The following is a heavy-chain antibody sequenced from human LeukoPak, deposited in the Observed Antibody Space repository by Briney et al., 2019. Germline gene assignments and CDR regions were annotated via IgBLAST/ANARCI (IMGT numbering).Heavy chain of an antibody. CDR1: GFTFSNAW. D-gene: IGHD4-17*01. J-gene: IGHJ3*02. CDR3: TTPTRGDYHAFDI. Sequence: GGSLRLSCAASGFTFSNAWMSWVRQAPGKGLEWVGRIKSKTDGGTTDYAAPVKGRFTISRDDSKNTLYVQMNSLKTEDTAVYYCTTPTRGDYHAFDIWGQGTMVTVSS. V-gene: IGHV3-15*01. CDR2: IKSKTDGGTT.